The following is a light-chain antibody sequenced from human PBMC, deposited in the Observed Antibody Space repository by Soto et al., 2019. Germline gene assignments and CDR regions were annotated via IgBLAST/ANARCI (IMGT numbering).Light chain of an antibody. CDR1: QSVSSN. CDR2: GAS. CDR3: QQYNSSPQT. J-gene: IGKJ1*01. Sequence: ETVLTQSPATLSVSPGERATLSCRASQSVSSNLAWYQQRPGQAPRLLIHGASTGATGIPDRFSARRTGTDFTLTISSLQPEDFGVYYCQQYNSSPQTFGQGTKVDIK. V-gene: IGKV3D-15*01.